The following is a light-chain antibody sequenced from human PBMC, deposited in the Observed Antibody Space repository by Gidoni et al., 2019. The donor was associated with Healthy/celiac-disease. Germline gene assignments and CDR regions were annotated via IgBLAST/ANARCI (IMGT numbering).Light chain of an antibody. Sequence: IVSTYSQGTLSLSPGERATLSCRASQSVSSSYLAWYQQKPGQAPRLLIYGASSRATGIPDRFSGSGSGTDFTLTISRLEPEDFAVYYCQQYGSSPLTFGGXTKVEIK. CDR3: QQYGSSPLT. CDR2: GAS. J-gene: IGKJ4*01. V-gene: IGKV3-20*01. CDR1: QSVSSSY.